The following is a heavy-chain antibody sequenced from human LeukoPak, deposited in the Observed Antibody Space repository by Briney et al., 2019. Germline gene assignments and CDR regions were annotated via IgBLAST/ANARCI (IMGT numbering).Heavy chain of an antibody. V-gene: IGHV3-48*03. CDR3: ARDDDYGDYYFDY. D-gene: IGHD4-17*01. CDR1: GFTFSSYE. J-gene: IGHJ4*02. Sequence: GGSLRLSCAASGFTFSSYEINWVRQAPGKGLEWVSYISSSGSTIYYADSVKGRFTISRDNAKNSLYLQMNSLKAEDTAVYYCARDDDYGDYYFDYWGQGTLVTVSS. CDR2: ISSSGSTI.